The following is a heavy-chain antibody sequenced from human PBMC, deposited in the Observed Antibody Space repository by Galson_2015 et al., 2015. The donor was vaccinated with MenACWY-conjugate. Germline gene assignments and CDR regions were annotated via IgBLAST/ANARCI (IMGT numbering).Heavy chain of an antibody. CDR3: ARALSSSRTV. J-gene: IGHJ1*01. V-gene: IGHV4-4*01. CDR1: GGAIDSSDW. D-gene: IGHD6-13*01. CDR2: IYYRGKT. Sequence: TLSLTCAVSGGAIDSSDWWSWVRPPPGMGLEWIGEIYYRGKTNYKPSLRGRVTISLDEDKGEFFLRLASVTAADTALYFCARALSSSRTVWSQGIVVSVPS.